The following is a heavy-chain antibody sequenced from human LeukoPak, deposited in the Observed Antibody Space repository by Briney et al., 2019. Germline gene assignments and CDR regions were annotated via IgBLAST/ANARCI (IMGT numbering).Heavy chain of an antibody. D-gene: IGHD3-22*01. V-gene: IGHV4-34*01. CDR2: INHSGST. CDR1: GGSFSGYY. Sequence: SETLSITCAVYGGSFSGYYWSWIRQPPGKGLEWIGEINHSGSTNYNPSLKSRVTISVDTSKNQFSLKLSSVTAADTAVYYCARLLDNDISGDPDTFDVWGQGTTVIVSS. J-gene: IGHJ3*01. CDR3: ARLLDNDISGDPDTFDV.